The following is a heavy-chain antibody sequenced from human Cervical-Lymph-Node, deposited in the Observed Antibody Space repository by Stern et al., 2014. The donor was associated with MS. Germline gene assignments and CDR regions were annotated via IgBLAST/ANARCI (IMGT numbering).Heavy chain of an antibody. CDR1: GFTFSDYY. J-gene: IGHJ4*02. D-gene: IGHD3-3*01. Sequence: VQLVESGGGLVKPGGSLRLSCSASGFTFSDYYMSWIRQAPGKGLAWVSYISRSGTTIYYADSVKGRFTISRDNAKNSLYLQMNSLRAEDTAVYYCAGSITIFGVVNHAFDYWGQGTLVTVSS. CDR2: ISRSGTTI. CDR3: AGSITIFGVVNHAFDY. V-gene: IGHV3-11*01.